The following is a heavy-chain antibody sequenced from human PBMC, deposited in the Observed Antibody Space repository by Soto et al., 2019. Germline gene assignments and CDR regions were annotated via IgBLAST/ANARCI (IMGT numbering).Heavy chain of an antibody. Sequence: EVQLLESGGGLVQPGGSLRLSCAASGFTFSNYAMSWVRQAPGKGLEWVSAISGSGGSTYYADSVKGRFTISRDNSKNARYLQMNSLRAEDTAVYYRAKDRRPYSSSWAAGFDIRGQGTMVTVSS. CDR1: GFTFSNYA. V-gene: IGHV3-23*01. J-gene: IGHJ3*02. CDR3: AKDRRPYSSSWAAGFDI. D-gene: IGHD6-13*01. CDR2: ISGSGGST.